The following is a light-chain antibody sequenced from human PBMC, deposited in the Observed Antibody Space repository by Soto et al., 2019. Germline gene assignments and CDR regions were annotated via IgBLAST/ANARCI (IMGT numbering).Light chain of an antibody. Sequence: EIVLTQSPATLSLSPGERATLSCRASQSVSSYLAWYQQKPGQAPRLLIYDASNRATGIPARFSGSGSGTDFTITISSLEPDDFSVYYCQQRSNWLLTFGGGTKVEIK. CDR3: QQRSNWLLT. V-gene: IGKV3-11*01. CDR1: QSVSSY. CDR2: DAS. J-gene: IGKJ4*01.